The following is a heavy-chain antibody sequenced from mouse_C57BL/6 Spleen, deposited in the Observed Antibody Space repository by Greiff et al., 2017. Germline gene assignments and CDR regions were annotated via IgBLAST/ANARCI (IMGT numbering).Heavy chain of an antibody. J-gene: IGHJ2*01. Sequence: QVQLQQSGAELVRPGSSVKLSCKASGYTFTSYWMDWVKQRPGQGLEWIGNIYPSDSETHYNQKFKDKATLTVDKSSSTAYMQLSSLTSEDSAVYYCARGYGNLDYWGQGTTLTVSS. CDR1: GYTFTSYW. V-gene: IGHV1-61*01. CDR2: IYPSDSET. CDR3: ARGYGNLDY. D-gene: IGHD2-1*01.